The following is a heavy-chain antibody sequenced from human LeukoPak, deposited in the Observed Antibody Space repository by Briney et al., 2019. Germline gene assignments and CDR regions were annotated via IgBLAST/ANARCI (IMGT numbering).Heavy chain of an antibody. CDR1: GGSFSGYY. CDR3: ARGGAARPRY. V-gene: IGHV4-34*01. J-gene: IGHJ4*02. CDR2: INHSGST. D-gene: IGHD6-6*01. Sequence: SETLSLTCAVYGGSFSGYYWSWIRQPPGKGLEWIGEINHSGSTNYNPSLKSRVTISVDTSKNQFSLKLSSVTAAGTAVYYCARGGAARPRYWGQGTLVTVSS.